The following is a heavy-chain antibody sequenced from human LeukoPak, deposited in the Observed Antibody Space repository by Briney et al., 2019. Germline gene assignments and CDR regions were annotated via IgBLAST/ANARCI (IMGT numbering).Heavy chain of an antibody. Sequence: PSGTLSLTCAVSGGSISSNNWWSWVRQPPGKGLEWIGKIYHSGSTNYNPSLKSRVTILVDTSKNQFSLKLSSVTAADTAVYYCARGGGDIVVVPAAISSLRYYMDVWGKGTTVTVSS. V-gene: IGHV4-4*02. J-gene: IGHJ6*03. D-gene: IGHD2-2*02. CDR1: GGSISSNNW. CDR3: ARGGGDIVVVPAAISSLRYYMDV. CDR2: IYHSGST.